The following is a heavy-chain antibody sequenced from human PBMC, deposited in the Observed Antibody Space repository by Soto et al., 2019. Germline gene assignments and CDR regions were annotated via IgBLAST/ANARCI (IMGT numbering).Heavy chain of an antibody. V-gene: IGHV4-34*01. Sequence: PSETLSLTCAVSCGSLSGYYWSWIRQPPGMGLESIGEISDSGSTNYNPSLKSRVTMSVDTSKNQFSLKLSSATAADTAVYYCARGLRASYGVRLSYFYYGMDVWGRGTTVTVSS. D-gene: IGHD3-10*01. CDR3: ARGLRASYGVRLSYFYYGMDV. CDR1: CGSLSGYY. CDR2: ISDSGST. J-gene: IGHJ6*02.